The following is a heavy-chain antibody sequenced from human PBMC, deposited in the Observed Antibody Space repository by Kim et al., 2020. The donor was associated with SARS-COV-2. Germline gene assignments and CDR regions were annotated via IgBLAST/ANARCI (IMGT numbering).Heavy chain of an antibody. J-gene: IGHJ4*02. V-gene: IGHV3-48*01. Sequence: GGSLRLSCAASGFTFSSYSMNWVRQAPGKGLEWVSYISSSSSTIYYADSVKGRFTISRDNAKNSLYLQMNSLRAEDTAVYYCAGDSSGSRDYWGQGTLVTVSS. D-gene: IGHD3-22*01. CDR2: ISSSSSTI. CDR1: GFTFSSYS. CDR3: AGDSSGSRDY.